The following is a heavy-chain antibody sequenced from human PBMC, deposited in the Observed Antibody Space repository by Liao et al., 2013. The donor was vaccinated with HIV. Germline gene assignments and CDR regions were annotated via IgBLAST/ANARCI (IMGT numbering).Heavy chain of an antibody. J-gene: IGHJ3*02. D-gene: IGHD3-10*01. Sequence: QVQLQESGTGLLKPSETLSLTCTVSGASLSSHYWSWIRQTPGKGLDWMGYIYYSGTTNYNPTLKSRVTITIDTSKNQFSLKVSSVTAADTAVYYCASSPFGETYAFDIWGQGTMVTVSS. CDR3: ASSPFGETYAFDI. V-gene: IGHV4-59*11. CDR2: IYYSGTT. CDR1: GASLSSHY.